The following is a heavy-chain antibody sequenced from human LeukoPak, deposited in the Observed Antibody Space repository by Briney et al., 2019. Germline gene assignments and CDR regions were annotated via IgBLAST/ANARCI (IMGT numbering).Heavy chain of an antibody. D-gene: IGHD3-22*01. V-gene: IGHV3-74*01. CDR1: GFTFSGYW. J-gene: IGHJ4*02. CDR2: INSDGRST. Sequence: GGSLRLSCAASGFTFSGYWMHWVRQAPGKGLVWVSRINSDGRSTSYADSVKGRFTISGDNAKNTLDLQMNSLRAEDMAVYYCASAYSSGYYSFDYWGQGTLVTVSS. CDR3: ASAYSSGYYSFDY.